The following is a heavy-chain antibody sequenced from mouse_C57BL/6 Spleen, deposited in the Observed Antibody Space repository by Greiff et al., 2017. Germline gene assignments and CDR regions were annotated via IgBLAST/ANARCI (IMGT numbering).Heavy chain of an antibody. D-gene: IGHD1-1*01. CDR1: GFTFTAYY. CDR2: IRNKANGYTT. CDR3: ARYPYGSIYHYFDY. V-gene: IGHV7-3*01. Sequence: EVKLVESGGGLVQPGGSLSLSCAASGFTFTAYYMSWVRQPPGKALEWLGFIRNKANGYTTEYSASVQGRFTISRDNSQSILYLLMNALRAEDSATYYGARYPYGSIYHYFDYWGQGTTLTVSS. J-gene: IGHJ2*01.